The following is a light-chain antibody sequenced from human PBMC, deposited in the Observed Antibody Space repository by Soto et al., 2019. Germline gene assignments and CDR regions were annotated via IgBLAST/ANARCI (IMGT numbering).Light chain of an antibody. J-gene: IGLJ1*01. CDR1: SGSIASNY. CDR2: EDN. CDR3: QSYDSSKHV. Sequence: NFMLTQPHSVSESPGKTVTISCTRSSGSIASNYVQWYQQRPGSAPTTVIYEDNQRPSGVPDRFSGSIDSSSNSASLTISGLKTEDEADYYCQSYDSSKHVFGTGTKLTV. V-gene: IGLV6-57*04.